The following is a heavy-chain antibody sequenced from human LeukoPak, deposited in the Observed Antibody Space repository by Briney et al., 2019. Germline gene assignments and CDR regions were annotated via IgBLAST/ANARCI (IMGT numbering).Heavy chain of an antibody. J-gene: IGHJ4*02. D-gene: IGHD6-19*01. CDR2: ISGSGGST. Sequence: EGSLRLSCAASGFTFSSYAMSWVRQAPGKGLEWVSAISGSGGSTYYADSVKGRFTISRDNAKNSLYLQMNSLRAEDTAVYYCARYTTAGYSSGWYGPSFDYWGQGTLVTVSS. CDR3: ARYTTAGYSSGWYGPSFDY. V-gene: IGHV3-23*01. CDR1: GFTFSSYA.